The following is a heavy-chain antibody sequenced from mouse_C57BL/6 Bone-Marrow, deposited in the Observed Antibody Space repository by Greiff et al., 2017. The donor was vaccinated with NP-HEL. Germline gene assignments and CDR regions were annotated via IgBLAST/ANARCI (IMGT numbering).Heavy chain of an antibody. CDR3: TASEAWFAY. J-gene: IGHJ3*01. V-gene: IGHV14-4*01. CDR1: GFNIKDDY. CDR2: IDPENGDT. Sequence: VQLQQSGAELVRPGASVKLSCTASGFNIKDDYMHWVKQRPEQGLEWIGWIDPENGDTEYASKFQGKATITADTSSNTAYLQLSSLTSEDTAVYYCTASEAWFAYWGQGTLVTVSA.